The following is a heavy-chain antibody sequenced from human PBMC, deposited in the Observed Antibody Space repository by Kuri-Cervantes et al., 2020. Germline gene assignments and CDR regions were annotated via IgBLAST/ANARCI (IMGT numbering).Heavy chain of an antibody. CDR2: ISSSSSYI. CDR3: TRERGLNDY. Sequence: GESLKISCATSGFTFDNYAINWVRQAPGKGLEWVSSISSSSSYIYYADSVKGRFTISRDNAKNSLSLQMNSLRAEDTAVYYCTRERGLNDYWGQGTLVTVSS. J-gene: IGHJ4*02. D-gene: IGHD3-16*01. V-gene: IGHV3-21*01. CDR1: GFTFDNYA.